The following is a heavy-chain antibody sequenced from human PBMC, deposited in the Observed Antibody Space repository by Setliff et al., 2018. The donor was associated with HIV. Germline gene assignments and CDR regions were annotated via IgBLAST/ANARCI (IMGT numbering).Heavy chain of an antibody. CDR1: GGFIKNSNYY. CDR2: IHYSGST. D-gene: IGHD6-13*01. J-gene: IGHJ6*03. V-gene: IGHV4-39*01. CDR3: ARHRDPPGSSWIYYHSYMDV. Sequence: SETLSLTCTVYGGFIKNSNYYWGWIRQPPGKGLEWIGNIHYSGSTYYNPSLKSRVTISVDTSKNQVSLQLSSVTAADSAVYYCARHRDPPGSSWIYYHSYMDVWGKGTTVTVSS.